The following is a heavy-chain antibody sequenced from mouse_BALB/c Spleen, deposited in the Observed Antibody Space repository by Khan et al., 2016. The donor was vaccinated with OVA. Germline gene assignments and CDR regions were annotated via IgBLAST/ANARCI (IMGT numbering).Heavy chain of an antibody. V-gene: IGHV1-4*01. CDR1: GYTFTSYT. Sequence: QVRLQQSGAELARPGASVKMSCKASGYTFTSYTIHWIKLRPGQGPEWIGYINPSNGYTNYNQKFKDKATLTADKSSTTAYMQLSSLASDDSAVYYCVRDGAYHRTYGWFAYWGQETGHCLC. CDR3: VRDGAYHRTYGWFAY. D-gene: IGHD1-1*01. CDR2: INPSNGYT. J-gene: IGHJ3*01.